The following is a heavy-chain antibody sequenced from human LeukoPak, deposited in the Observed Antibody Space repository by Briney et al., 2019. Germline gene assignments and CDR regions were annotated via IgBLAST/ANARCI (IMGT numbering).Heavy chain of an antibody. J-gene: IGHJ4*02. Sequence: GGSLRLSCAASGFTFTNYWMGWVRQAPGKGLEWVAHIKLDGSDKYYVDSVKGRFTISRDNAKNSLYLQMNSLRAEDTAVYYCARGGSYPDHWGQGTLVTVSS. D-gene: IGHD1-26*01. CDR2: IKLDGSDK. CDR1: GFTFTNYW. V-gene: IGHV3-7*01. CDR3: ARGGSYPDH.